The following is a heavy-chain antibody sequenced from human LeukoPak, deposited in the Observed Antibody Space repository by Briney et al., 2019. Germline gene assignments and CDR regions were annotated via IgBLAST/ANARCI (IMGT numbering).Heavy chain of an antibody. Sequence: GGSLRLSCAASGFTLSSYAMSWVRQAPGKGLEWVAAMSDTGNTYHAESVRGRFTISRDSSGNTLFLQMNRLRPEDAAIYYCARAPVTTCRGTFCYPFDYWGLGTLVTVSS. CDR3: ARAPVTTCRGTFCYPFDY. CDR2: MSDTGNT. J-gene: IGHJ4*02. CDR1: GFTLSSYA. V-gene: IGHV3-23*01. D-gene: IGHD1-1*01.